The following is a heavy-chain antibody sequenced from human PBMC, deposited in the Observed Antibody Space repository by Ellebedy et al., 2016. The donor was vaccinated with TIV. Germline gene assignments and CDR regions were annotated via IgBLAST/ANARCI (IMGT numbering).Heavy chain of an antibody. CDR2: INHSGST. Sequence: ESLKISXAASGFTFSDYYMSWIRQPPGKGLEWIGEINHSGSTNYNPSLKSRVTISVDTSKNQFSLKLSSVTAADTAVYYCAGSYYYDSSGPLFDYWGQGTLVTVSS. V-gene: IGHV4-34*08. CDR3: AGSYYYDSSGPLFDY. D-gene: IGHD3-22*01. J-gene: IGHJ4*02. CDR1: GFTFSDYY.